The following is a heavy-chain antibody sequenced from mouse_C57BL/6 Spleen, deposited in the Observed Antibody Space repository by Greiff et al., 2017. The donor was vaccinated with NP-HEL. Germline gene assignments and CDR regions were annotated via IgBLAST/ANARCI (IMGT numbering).Heavy chain of an antibody. CDR2: IDPSDSET. CDR3: ARDYGSSPFGY. D-gene: IGHD1-1*01. Sequence: VQLQQSGAELVRPGSSVKLSCKASGYTFTSYWMHWVKQRPIQGLEWIGNIDPSDSETHYNQKFKDKATLTVDKSSSTAYMQLSSLTSEDSAVYYCARDYGSSPFGYWGQGTTLTVSS. J-gene: IGHJ2*01. V-gene: IGHV1-52*01. CDR1: GYTFTSYW.